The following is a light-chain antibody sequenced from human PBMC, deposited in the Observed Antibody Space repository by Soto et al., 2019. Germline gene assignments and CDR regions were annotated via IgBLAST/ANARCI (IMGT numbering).Light chain of an antibody. CDR2: DAS. Sequence: DIQTTQSPASLSASVGARVTITCQASQDISNYLNWYQQKPGKAPKLLIYDASNLETGVPSRFSGSGSGTDFTFTISSLQPEDIATYYCQQYDNLPLTFGGGTKVDI. CDR1: QDISNY. V-gene: IGKV1-33*01. CDR3: QQYDNLPLT. J-gene: IGKJ4*01.